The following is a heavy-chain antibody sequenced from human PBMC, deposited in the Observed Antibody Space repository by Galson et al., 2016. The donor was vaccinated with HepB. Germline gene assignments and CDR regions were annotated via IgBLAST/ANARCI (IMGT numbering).Heavy chain of an antibody. CDR3: ARELDHSFYFDY. CDR2: IKPGGGNT. CDR1: GYTFNTYN. V-gene: IGHV1-46*02. J-gene: IGHJ4*02. Sequence: SCKASGYTFNTYNMHWVRQAPGQGLEWMGIIKPGGGNTIYAQKFQDRITMTRDTSTSTVYMELISLRSEDTAVYYCARELDHSFYFDYWGQGTLLTVSS. D-gene: IGHD1-14*01.